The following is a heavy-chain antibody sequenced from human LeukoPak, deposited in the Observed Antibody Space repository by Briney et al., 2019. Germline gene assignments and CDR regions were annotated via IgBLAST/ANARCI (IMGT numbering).Heavy chain of an antibody. D-gene: IGHD4-17*01. CDR2: ISYDGSNK. Sequence: GGSLRLSCAASGFTFSSYAMHWVRQAPGKGLEWVAVISYDGSNKYYADSVKGRFTISRDNSKNTLYLQMNSLRAEDTAVYYCARDLGTTTVTTPGYWGQGTLVTVSS. CDR1: GFTFSSYA. CDR3: ARDLGTTTVTTPGY. V-gene: IGHV3-30*04. J-gene: IGHJ4*02.